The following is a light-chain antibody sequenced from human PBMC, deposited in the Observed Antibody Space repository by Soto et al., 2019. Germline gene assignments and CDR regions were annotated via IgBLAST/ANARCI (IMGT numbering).Light chain of an antibody. CDR1: QSISGE. J-gene: IGKJ2*01. Sequence: EIVITQSPATLSVSPGERATLYCRASQSISGELAWYQQRPGQPPRLLIYGVSTRATGVPDRFSGSGSGSDFTLTISGLQSEDFAVYYCQQGHDWPLTFGQGTRL. CDR3: QQGHDWPLT. CDR2: GVS. V-gene: IGKV3-15*01.